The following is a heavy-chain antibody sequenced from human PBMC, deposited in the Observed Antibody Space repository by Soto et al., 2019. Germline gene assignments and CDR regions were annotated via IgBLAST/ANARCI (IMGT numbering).Heavy chain of an antibody. Sequence: ASVKVSCKASGYTFTGYYIHWVRQAPGQGLEWMGWINPNSGGTNYAQKFQGRVTMTRDTSITTAHMELSRLKSDDTAVYYCARLAWTDANTDSWGQGPLVTVS. CDR2: INPNSGGT. V-gene: IGHV1-2*02. CDR3: ARLAWTDANTDS. D-gene: IGHD1-1*01. J-gene: IGHJ5*01. CDR1: GYTFTGYY.